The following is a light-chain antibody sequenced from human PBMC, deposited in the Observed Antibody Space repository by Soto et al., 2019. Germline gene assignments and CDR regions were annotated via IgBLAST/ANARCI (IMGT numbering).Light chain of an antibody. V-gene: IGLV2-14*01. Sequence: QSVLTQPASVSVSPEQSSTIACTGTISDVGGYNYVSWYQQHPGKAPKLMIYEVSNRPSGVSNRFSGSKSGNTASLTISGLQAEDEADYYCSSYTSSSTPYVFGTGTKLTFL. CDR2: EVS. J-gene: IGLJ1*01. CDR3: SSYTSSSTPYV. CDR1: ISDVGGYNY.